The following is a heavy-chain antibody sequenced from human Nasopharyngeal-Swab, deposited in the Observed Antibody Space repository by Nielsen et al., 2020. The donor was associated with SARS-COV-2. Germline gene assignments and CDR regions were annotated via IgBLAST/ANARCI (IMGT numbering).Heavy chain of an antibody. J-gene: IGHJ6*03. V-gene: IGHV4-59*01. D-gene: IGHD4-11*01. CDR3: ARDHKSRYNEAHSNYWGNDYYYYYMDV. CDR2: IYYSGST. Sequence: WIRQPPGKGLEWIGYIYYSGSTNYNPSLKSRVTISVDTSKNQFSLKLSSVTAADTAVYYCARDHKSRYNEAHSNYWGNDYYYYYMDVWGKGTTVTVSS.